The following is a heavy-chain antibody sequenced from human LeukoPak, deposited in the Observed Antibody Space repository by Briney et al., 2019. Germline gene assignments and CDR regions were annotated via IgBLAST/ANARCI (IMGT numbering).Heavy chain of an antibody. Sequence: PSETLSLTCIVSGGSISSSGYYWGWIRQPPGMGLEWIGTIYHGGSTYYNPSLNSRVTISVDTSNNQFSLKLNSVIAADTAVYYCASHCCSTPSKRTFDIWGQGTMVIVSS. D-gene: IGHD2-2*01. J-gene: IGHJ3*02. CDR3: ASHCCSTPSKRTFDI. V-gene: IGHV4-39*01. CDR1: GGSISSSGYY. CDR2: IYHGGST.